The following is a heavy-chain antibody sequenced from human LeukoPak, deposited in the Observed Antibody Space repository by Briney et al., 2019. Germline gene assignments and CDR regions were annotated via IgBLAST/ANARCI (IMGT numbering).Heavy chain of an antibody. Sequence: SQTLSLTCTVSGGSISSGGYYWSWIRQHPGKGLEWIGYIYYSGSTYYNPPLKSRVTISVDTSKNQFSLKLSSVTAADTAVYYCAVGRDGYNSFFAYYYYYMDVWGKGTTVTVSS. D-gene: IGHD5-24*01. CDR3: AVGRDGYNSFFAYYYYYMDV. J-gene: IGHJ6*03. CDR2: IYYSGST. V-gene: IGHV4-31*03. CDR1: GGSISSGGYY.